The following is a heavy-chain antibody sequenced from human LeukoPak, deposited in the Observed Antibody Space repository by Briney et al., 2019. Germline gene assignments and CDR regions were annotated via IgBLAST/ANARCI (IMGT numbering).Heavy chain of an antibody. CDR2: ISGSGAIT. J-gene: IGHJ4*02. D-gene: IGHD5-24*01. CDR1: GFTFSSYG. Sequence: GGSLRLSCAASGFTFSSYGMSWVRQAPGKGLEWVSGISGSGAITYYADAVTGRFTISRDNSKNALYLQMNTLRAEDTAVYYCARERDGRFFDYWGQGTLVTVSS. CDR3: ARERDGRFFDY. V-gene: IGHV3-23*01.